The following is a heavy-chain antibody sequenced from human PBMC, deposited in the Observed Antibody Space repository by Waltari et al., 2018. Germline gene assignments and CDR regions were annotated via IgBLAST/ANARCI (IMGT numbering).Heavy chain of an antibody. CDR1: GFTFSSYG. CDR3: AIPTVVNDAFDI. V-gene: IGHV3-30*03. Sequence: QVQLVESGGGVVQPGRSLRLSCAASGFTFSSYGMHWVRQAPGKGLEWVAVISYDGSNKYYADSVKGRFTISRDNSKNTLYLQMNSLRAEDTAVYYCAIPTVVNDAFDIWGQGTMVTVSS. CDR2: ISYDGSNK. D-gene: IGHD2-15*01. J-gene: IGHJ3*02.